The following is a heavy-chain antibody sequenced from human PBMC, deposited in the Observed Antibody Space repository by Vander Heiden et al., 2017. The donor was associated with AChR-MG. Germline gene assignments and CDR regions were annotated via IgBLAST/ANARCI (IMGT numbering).Heavy chain of an antibody. D-gene: IGHD4-17*01. CDR3: ATDWYGDYAQRGNDAFDI. Sequence: QVQLVQSGAEVKKPGASVKVSCKFSGYTLTELSMHWVRQAPGKGLEWMGGFDPEDGETIYAQKFQGRVTMTEDTSTDTAYMELSSLRSEDTAVYYCATDWYGDYAQRGNDAFDIWGQGTMVTVSS. CDR2: FDPEDGET. V-gene: IGHV1-24*01. CDR1: GYTLTELS. J-gene: IGHJ3*02.